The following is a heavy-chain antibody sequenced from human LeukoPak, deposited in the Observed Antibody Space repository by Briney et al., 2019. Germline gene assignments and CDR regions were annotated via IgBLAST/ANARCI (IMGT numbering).Heavy chain of an antibody. Sequence: SVKVSCKASGYTFTDYFMHWVREAPGQGLEWMGGIIPIFGTANYAQKFQGRVTITTDESTSTAYMELSSLRSEDTAVYYCAGANGGNFDYWGQGTLVTVSS. CDR1: GYTFTDYF. D-gene: IGHD3-16*01. CDR2: IIPIFGTA. V-gene: IGHV1-69*05. J-gene: IGHJ4*02. CDR3: AGANGGNFDY.